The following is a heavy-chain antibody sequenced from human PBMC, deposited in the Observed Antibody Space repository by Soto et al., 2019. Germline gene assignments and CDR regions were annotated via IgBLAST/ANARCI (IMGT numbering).Heavy chain of an antibody. CDR1: VGSISSTNW. V-gene: IGHV4-4*02. CDR3: ATSRRSGYYYGVDY. D-gene: IGHD3-22*01. Sequence: SETLSLTCAVSVGSISSTNWWSWVRQPPGKGLEWIGEIYHSGSTNYNPSLKSRVTISVDKSKNQFSLKLSSVTAADTAVYYCATSRRSGYYYGVDYWGQGTLVTVSS. CDR2: IYHSGST. J-gene: IGHJ4*02.